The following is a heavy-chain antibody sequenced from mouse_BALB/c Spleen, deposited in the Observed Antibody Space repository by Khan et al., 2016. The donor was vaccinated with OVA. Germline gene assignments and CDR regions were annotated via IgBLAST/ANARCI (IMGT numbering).Heavy chain of an antibody. CDR3: ARDYWFAY. V-gene: IGHV5-6-5*01. CDR2: ISSGDST. Sequence: EVELVEPGGGLVKPGGSLKLSCAASGFTFSNYAMSWVRQSPEKRLEWVASISSGDSTYYPDSVKGRFTISRDNARNILYLQMSSLRSEDTAMYYCARDYWFAYWGQGTLVTVSA. CDR1: GFTFSNYA. J-gene: IGHJ3*01.